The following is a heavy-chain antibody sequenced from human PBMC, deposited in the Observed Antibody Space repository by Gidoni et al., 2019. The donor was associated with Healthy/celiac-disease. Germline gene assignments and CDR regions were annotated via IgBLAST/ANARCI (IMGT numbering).Heavy chain of an antibody. CDR1: GFPFRTYA. CDR3: ARRGSGSYYREYFDY. Sequence: QVQLVESGGCVVQPGRSLRLPCAASGFPFRTYAMHWVRQAPGKGLEWVAVISYDGSNKYYADSVKGRFTISRDNSKNTLYLQMNSLRAEDTAVYYCARRGSGSYYREYFDYWGQGTLVTVSS. CDR2: ISYDGSNK. J-gene: IGHJ4*02. V-gene: IGHV3-30-3*01. D-gene: IGHD3-10*01.